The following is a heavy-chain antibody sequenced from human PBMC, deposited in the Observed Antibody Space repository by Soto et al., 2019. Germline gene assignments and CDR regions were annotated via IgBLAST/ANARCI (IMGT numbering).Heavy chain of an antibody. CDR3: ATWLRITMIVVVPDAFDI. CDR1: GYSFTSYW. D-gene: IGHD3-22*01. J-gene: IGHJ3*02. Sequence: PGESLKISCKGPGYSFTSYWIGWVRQMPGKGLEWMGIIYPGDSDTRYSPSFQGQVTISADKSISTAYLQWSSLKASDTAMYYCATWLRITMIVVVPDAFDIWGQGTMVTVSS. V-gene: IGHV5-51*01. CDR2: IYPGDSDT.